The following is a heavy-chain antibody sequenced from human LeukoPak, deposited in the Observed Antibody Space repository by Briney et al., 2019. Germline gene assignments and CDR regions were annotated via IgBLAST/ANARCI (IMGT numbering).Heavy chain of an antibody. D-gene: IGHD6-6*01. V-gene: IGHV1-2*02. CDR2: INPNSGGT. J-gene: IGHJ4*02. CDR1: GYTFTGYY. CDR3: ARVRIAARGIDY. Sequence: ASVKVSCKASGYTFTGYYMHWVRQAPGQGLEGMGWINPNSGGTNYAQKFQGRVTMTRDTSISTAYMELSRLRSDDTAVYYCARVRIAARGIDYWGQGTLVTVSS.